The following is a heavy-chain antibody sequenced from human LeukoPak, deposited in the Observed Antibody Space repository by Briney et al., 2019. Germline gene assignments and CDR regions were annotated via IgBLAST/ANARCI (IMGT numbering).Heavy chain of an antibody. V-gene: IGHV4-4*07. CDR1: GGSISSYY. D-gene: IGHD4-17*01. J-gene: IGHJ4*02. CDR3: ARGYGLRRNYGDYVSVDYFDY. Sequence: KPSETLSLTCTVSGGSISSYYWSWIRQPAGKGLEWIGRIYTSGSTNYNPSLKSRVTMSVDTSKNQFSLTLSSVTAADTAVYYCARGYGLRRNYGDYVSVDYFDYWGQGTLVTVSS. CDR2: IYTSGST.